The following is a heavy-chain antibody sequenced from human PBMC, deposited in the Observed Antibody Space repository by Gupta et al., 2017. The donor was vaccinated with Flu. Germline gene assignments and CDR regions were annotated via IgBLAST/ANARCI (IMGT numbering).Heavy chain of an antibody. CDR3: ARDKQKGVEMATITRLAH. CDR2: IISSSSYI. Sequence: EVQLVESGGGLVKPGGSLRLSCAASGFTFSSYSMNWVRQAPGKGLEWVSSIISSSSYIYYADSVKGRFTISRDNAKNSLYLQMNSLRAEDTAVYYCARDKQKGVEMATITRLAHWGQGTLVTVSS. CDR1: GFTFSSYS. J-gene: IGHJ4*02. D-gene: IGHD5-12*01. V-gene: IGHV3-21*01.